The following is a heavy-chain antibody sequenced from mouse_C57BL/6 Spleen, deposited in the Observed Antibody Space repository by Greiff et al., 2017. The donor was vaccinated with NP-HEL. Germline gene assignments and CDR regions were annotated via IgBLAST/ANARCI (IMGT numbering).Heavy chain of an antibody. CDR3: ARYIPKTGYFDY. CDR2: IRHKANGYTT. D-gene: IGHD4-1*01. Sequence: EVMLVESGGGLVQPGGSLSLSCEASGFTFTDYYMSWVRQPPGKALEWLGFIRHKANGYTTEYSASVKGRFTIYRDNSQSILYLQMNALRAEDSATYYCARYIPKTGYFDYWGQGTTLTVSS. V-gene: IGHV7-3*01. J-gene: IGHJ2*01. CDR1: GFTFTDYY.